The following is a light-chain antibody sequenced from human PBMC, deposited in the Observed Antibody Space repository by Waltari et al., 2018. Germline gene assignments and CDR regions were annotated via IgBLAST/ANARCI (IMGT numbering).Light chain of an antibody. J-gene: IGLJ2*01. Sequence: SSELTQDPAVSVALGQTVRINCLGDSLRRYYASWYQQKPGQAPLLVFYGRNNRPSGIPDRFSGSNSGSTASLTITGALAEDEADYYCSSRDNSYNHLVVFGGGTKLTVL. V-gene: IGLV3-19*01. CDR2: GRN. CDR1: SLRRYY. CDR3: SSRDNSYNHLVV.